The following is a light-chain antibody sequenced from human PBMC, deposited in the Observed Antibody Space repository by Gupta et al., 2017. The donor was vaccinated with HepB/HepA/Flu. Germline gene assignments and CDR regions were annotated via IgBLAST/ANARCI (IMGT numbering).Light chain of an antibody. V-gene: IGLV1-40*01. Sequence: QSVLTQPPSVSGAPGQRVTISCSGSSPNIGANYGVHWYQQLPGTAPKLLIYGNTNRPSGVPDRFSGSKSGTSASLAITGLQAADEADYYCQSYDSSLSGYWVFGGGTKLTVL. CDR2: GNT. CDR3: QSYDSSLSGYWV. CDR1: SPNIGANYG. J-gene: IGLJ3*02.